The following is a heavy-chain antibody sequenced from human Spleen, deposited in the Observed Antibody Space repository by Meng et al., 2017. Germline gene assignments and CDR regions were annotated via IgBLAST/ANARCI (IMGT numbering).Heavy chain of an antibody. D-gene: IGHD3-16*01. Sequence: QVQLVESGGGVVQPGRSVRRSCAASGFTFSDHHMSWLRQAPGKGLEWLSYNSNSGSSIYYSDSVKGRFTIFRDNAKNSLYLQMNSLRAEDTAVYYCASGGHYFGSWGQGSLVTVSS. CDR3: ASGGHYFGS. CDR2: NSNSGSSI. J-gene: IGHJ4*02. CDR1: GFTFSDHH. V-gene: IGHV3-11*01.